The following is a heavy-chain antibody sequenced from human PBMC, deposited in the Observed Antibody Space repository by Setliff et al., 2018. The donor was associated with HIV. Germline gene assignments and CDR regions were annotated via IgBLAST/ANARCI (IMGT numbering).Heavy chain of an antibody. CDR3: AKDGISGGAYPPYYDSSAFLGAFDI. CDR1: GFTFRNYW. D-gene: IGHD3-22*01. CDR2: INSDGSSA. V-gene: IGHV3-74*01. J-gene: IGHJ3*02. Sequence: PGGSLRLSCATTGFTFRNYWMHWVRQAPGKGLEWVSRINSDGSSARYGDSVEGRFTISRDNAKNTLYLQMNSLRAGDTAVYYCAKDGISGGAYPPYYDSSAFLGAFDIWGQGTMVTVSS.